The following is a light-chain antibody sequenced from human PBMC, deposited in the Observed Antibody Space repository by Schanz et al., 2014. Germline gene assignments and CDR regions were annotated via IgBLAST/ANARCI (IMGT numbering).Light chain of an antibody. Sequence: QAVVTQEPSFSVSPGGTVTLTCGLSSGSVSTSYYPSWYQQTTGHAPRTLIYNTNTRSSGVPDRFSGSILGNKAALTITGAQADDESDYYCVLYMGSGIFWVFGGGTKLTVL. CDR3: VLYMGSGIFWV. V-gene: IGLV8-61*01. J-gene: IGLJ3*02. CDR1: SGSVSTSYY. CDR2: NTN.